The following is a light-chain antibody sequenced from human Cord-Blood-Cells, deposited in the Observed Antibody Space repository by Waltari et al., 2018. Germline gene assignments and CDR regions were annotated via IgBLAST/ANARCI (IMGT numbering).Light chain of an antibody. Sequence: QSALTQPAYVSASPGQSTTISSTGTRSDVGGYNYVSWYQQHPGNAPKLMIYDVSHRPSGVSNRCSGSKSGNTASLTISGLQAEDEADYYCSSYTSSSTVVFGGGTKLTVL. CDR3: SSYTSSSTVV. CDR2: DVS. J-gene: IGLJ2*01. CDR1: RSDVGGYNY. V-gene: IGLV2-14*01.